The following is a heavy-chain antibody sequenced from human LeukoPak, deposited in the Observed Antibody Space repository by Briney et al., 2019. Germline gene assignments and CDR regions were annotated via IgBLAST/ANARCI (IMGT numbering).Heavy chain of an antibody. CDR3: AKDPGSGSYYLDAFDI. Sequence: GGSLRLSCAASGFTFSSYAMSWVRQAPGKGLEWVSAISGSGGSTYYADSVKGRFTISGDNSKNTLYLQMNSLRAEDTAVYYCAKDPGSGSYYLDAFDIWGQGTMVTVSS. J-gene: IGHJ3*02. V-gene: IGHV3-23*01. CDR2: ISGSGGST. CDR1: GFTFSSYA. D-gene: IGHD1-26*01.